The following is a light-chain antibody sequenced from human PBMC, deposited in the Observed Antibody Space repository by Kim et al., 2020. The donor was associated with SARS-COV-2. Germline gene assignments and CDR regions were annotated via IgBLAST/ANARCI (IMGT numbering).Light chain of an antibody. Sequence: DIQMTQSPSSLSASVGDRVTITCRAGQGISSWLAWYQHKPEKAHKSLIYAASSLQRGVPSRFSGSGSGTDFTLTISSLQSEDFATFYSQQYDSYPRTFGQGTKVDIK. J-gene: IGKJ1*01. CDR3: QQYDSYPRT. V-gene: IGKV1D-16*01. CDR1: QGISSW. CDR2: AAS.